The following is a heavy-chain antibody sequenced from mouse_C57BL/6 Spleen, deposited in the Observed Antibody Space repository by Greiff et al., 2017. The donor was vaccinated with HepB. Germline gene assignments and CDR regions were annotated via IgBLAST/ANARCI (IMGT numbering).Heavy chain of an antibody. CDR1: GYAFSSSW. Sequence: QVQLKQSGPELVKPGASVKISCKASGYAFSSSWMNWVKQRPGKGLEWIGRIYPGDGDTNYNGKFKGKATLTADKSSSTAYMQLSSLTSEDSAVYFCARVTGPYFDYWGQGTTLTVSS. D-gene: IGHD4-1*01. V-gene: IGHV1-82*01. CDR2: IYPGDGDT. J-gene: IGHJ2*01. CDR3: ARVTGPYFDY.